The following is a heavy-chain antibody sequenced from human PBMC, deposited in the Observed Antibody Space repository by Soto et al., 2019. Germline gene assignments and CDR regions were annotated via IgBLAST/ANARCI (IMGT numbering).Heavy chain of an antibody. D-gene: IGHD6-13*01. Sequence: PGKSLKISCKASGYSFSSYWIGWVRQMPGKGLEWMGIIYPGDSDTKYSPSVQGQVTISADRSISTAYLQWTSLKASDTAMYYCARSKRGAYSSGWYSLSGYYNYGIDVWGQGTKVTASS. J-gene: IGHJ6*02. CDR3: ARSKRGAYSSGWYSLSGYYNYGIDV. CDR1: GYSFSSYW. CDR2: IYPGDSDT. V-gene: IGHV5-51*03.